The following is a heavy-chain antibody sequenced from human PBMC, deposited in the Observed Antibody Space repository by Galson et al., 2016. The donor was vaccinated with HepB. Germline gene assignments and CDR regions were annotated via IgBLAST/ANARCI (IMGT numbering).Heavy chain of an antibody. CDR2: INQDGFEK. CDR1: GFTFNYYW. J-gene: IGHJ5*02. D-gene: IGHD4-17*01. Sequence: SLRLSCATSGFTFNYYWMTWVRQAPGKGLELVANINQDGFEKYYVGSVEGRFTISRDNAKKSLYLQMDSLRAEDTAVYYCARSGEPSWGQGTLVTVSS. V-gene: IGHV3-7*01. CDR3: ARSGEPS.